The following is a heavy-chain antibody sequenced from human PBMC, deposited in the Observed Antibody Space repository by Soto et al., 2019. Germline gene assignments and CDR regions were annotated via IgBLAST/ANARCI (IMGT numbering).Heavy chain of an antibody. CDR2: IYYSGST. J-gene: IGHJ6*03. CDR3: ARHDPGHSSSWYYYYYMDV. D-gene: IGHD6-13*01. Sequence: SETLSLTCTVSGGSISSSSYCWGWIRQPPGKGLEWIGSIYYSGSTYYNPSLKSRVTISVDTSKNQFSLKLSSVTAADTAVYYCARHDPGHSSSWYYYYYMDVWGKGTTVTVSS. CDR1: GGSISSSSYC. V-gene: IGHV4-39*01.